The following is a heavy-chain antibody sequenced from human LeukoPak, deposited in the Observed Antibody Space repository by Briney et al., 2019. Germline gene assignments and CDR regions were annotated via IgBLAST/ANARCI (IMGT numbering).Heavy chain of an antibody. CDR3: ARGPTIFGVASAFDI. D-gene: IGHD3-3*01. J-gene: IGHJ3*02. CDR1: GGTFSSYA. Sequence: SVKVSCKASGGTFSSYAISWVRQAPGQGLEWMGGVIPIFGTANYAQKFQGRVTITADESTSTAYMELSSLRSEDTAVYYCARGPTIFGVASAFDIWGQGTMVTVSS. V-gene: IGHV1-69*13. CDR2: VIPIFGTA.